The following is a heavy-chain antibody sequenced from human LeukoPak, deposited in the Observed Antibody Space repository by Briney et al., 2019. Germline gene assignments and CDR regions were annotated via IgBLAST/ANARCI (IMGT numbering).Heavy chain of an antibody. D-gene: IGHD6-13*01. CDR2: INSDGSST. Sequence: GGSLRLSCAASGFTFSTYWMHWVRQAPATGLVWVSRINSDGSSTTYADSVKGRFTISRDNAKNTLSLQMNSLRAEDTAVYYCTRQQLDAFDIWGPGTMVTVSS. J-gene: IGHJ3*02. CDR3: TRQQLDAFDI. V-gene: IGHV3-74*01. CDR1: GFTFSTYW.